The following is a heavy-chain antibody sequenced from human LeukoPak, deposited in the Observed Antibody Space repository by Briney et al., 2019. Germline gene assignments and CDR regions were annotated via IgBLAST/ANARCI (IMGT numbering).Heavy chain of an antibody. Sequence: SETLSLTCTVSGGSISSYYWSWIRQPPGKGLEWIGYIYYSGSTNYNPSLKSRVTISVDRSKNQFSLKLSSVTAADTAVYYCARHRSVHYDASDMWGQGTMVTVSP. CDR1: GGSISSYY. CDR2: IYYSGST. D-gene: IGHD1-1*01. V-gene: IGHV4-59*08. CDR3: ARHRSVHYDASDM. J-gene: IGHJ3*02.